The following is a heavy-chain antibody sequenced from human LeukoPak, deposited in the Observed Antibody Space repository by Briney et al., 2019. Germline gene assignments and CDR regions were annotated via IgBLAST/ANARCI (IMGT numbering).Heavy chain of an antibody. V-gene: IGHV4-39*01. CDR2: IYYSGST. CDR1: GGSISSGDYY. CDR3: ASLIAAALRGAFDI. D-gene: IGHD6-13*01. J-gene: IGHJ3*02. Sequence: SETLSLTCTVSGGSISSGDYYWGWIRQPPGKGLEWIGSIYYSGSTYYNPSLKSRVTISVDTSKNQFSLKLSSVTAADTAVYYRASLIAAALRGAFDIWSQGTMVTVSS.